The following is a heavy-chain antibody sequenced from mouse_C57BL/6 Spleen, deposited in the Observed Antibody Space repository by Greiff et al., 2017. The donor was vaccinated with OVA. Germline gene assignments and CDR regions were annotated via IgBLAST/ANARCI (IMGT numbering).Heavy chain of an antibody. CDR1: GYTFTSYW. V-gene: IGHV1-53*01. CDR3: ARSDYYGSSYGSFDY. Sequence: QVQLQQPGTELVKPGASVTLSCKASGYTFTSYWLHWVKQRPGQGLEWIGNINPSNGGTNYNEKFKSKATLTVDKSSSTAYMQLSSLTSEDSAVYYCARSDYYGSSYGSFDYWGQGTTLTVSS. J-gene: IGHJ2*01. CDR2: INPSNGGT. D-gene: IGHD1-1*01.